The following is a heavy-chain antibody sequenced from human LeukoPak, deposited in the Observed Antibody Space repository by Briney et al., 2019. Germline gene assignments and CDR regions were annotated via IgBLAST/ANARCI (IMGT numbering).Heavy chain of an antibody. Sequence: ASVKVSCKASGYTFTSYGISWVRQAPGQGLEWMGWISAYNGNTNYAQNLQGRVTVTTDTSTSTAYMELRSLRSDDTAVYYCARDLGYSSSRGDFDYWGQGTLVTVSS. CDR3: ARDLGYSSSRGDFDY. V-gene: IGHV1-18*04. D-gene: IGHD6-13*01. J-gene: IGHJ4*02. CDR1: GYTFTSYG. CDR2: ISAYNGNT.